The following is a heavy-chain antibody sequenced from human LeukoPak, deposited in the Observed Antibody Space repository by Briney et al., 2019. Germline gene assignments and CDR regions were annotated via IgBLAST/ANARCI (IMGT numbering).Heavy chain of an antibody. V-gene: IGHV3-7*04. J-gene: IGHJ4*02. Sequence: AGGSLRLSCAASGFTFSRYWMSWVSQASGKGLEWGAHINQDGSGTYYVDSVKGRFTISRDNATNSLFLQMNSLRVEATAVYYCARLGYSAYETYYFDYWGQGSLVTVSS. CDR3: ARLGYSAYETYYFDY. CDR1: GFTFSRYW. CDR2: INQDGSGT. D-gene: IGHD5-12*01.